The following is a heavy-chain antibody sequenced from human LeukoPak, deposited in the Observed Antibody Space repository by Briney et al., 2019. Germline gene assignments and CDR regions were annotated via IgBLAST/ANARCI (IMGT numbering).Heavy chain of an antibody. CDR3: ARSDEITVAGSYYYYAMDV. D-gene: IGHD6-19*01. CDR1: GFIFSNYE. Sequence: GGSLRLSCVASGFIFSNYEMNWVRQAPGKGLEWLPYISSSGSTIYYADCVKGRFTISRDNAKKSLYLQMNSLRAEDTAVYFCARSDEITVAGSYYYYAMDVWGKGTTVTVSS. V-gene: IGHV3-48*03. CDR2: ISSSGSTI. J-gene: IGHJ6*04.